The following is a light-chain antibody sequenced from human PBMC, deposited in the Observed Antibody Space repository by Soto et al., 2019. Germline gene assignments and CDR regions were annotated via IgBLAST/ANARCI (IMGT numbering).Light chain of an antibody. CDR1: SIDVGGYNY. J-gene: IGLJ1*01. CDR3: SPYAGSNRG. V-gene: IGLV2-8*01. CDR2: EVS. Sequence: QSALTQPPSASGSPGQSVTISCTGTSIDVGGYNYVSWYQQHPGKAPKLMIYEVSKRPSGVPDRFSGSKSGNTASLTVSGLQAEDEADYYCSPYAGSNRGFGTGTKVTVL.